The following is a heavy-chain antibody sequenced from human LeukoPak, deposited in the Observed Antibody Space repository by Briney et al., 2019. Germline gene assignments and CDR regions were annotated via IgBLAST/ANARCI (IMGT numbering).Heavy chain of an antibody. J-gene: IGHJ4*02. V-gene: IGHV4-30-2*01. CDR2: IYHSGST. CDR3: ARGTTVTFDY. CDR1: GGSISSGGSS. D-gene: IGHD4-17*01. Sequence: QLQESGSVLVKPSQTLSLTCAVSGGSISSGGSSWSWLRQPPGKGLEWIGYIYHSGSTYYNPSLKSRVTISVDRSKNQFSLKLSSVTAADTAVYYCARGTTVTFDYWGQGTLVTVSS.